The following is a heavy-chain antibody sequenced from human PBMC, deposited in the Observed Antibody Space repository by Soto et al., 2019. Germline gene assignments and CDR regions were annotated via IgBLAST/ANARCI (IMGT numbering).Heavy chain of an antibody. CDR2: VSGSGGST. Sequence: EVQLLESGGGLEQPGGSLRLSCVASGYTFSNYAMSWVRQTPGKGLEWVSTVSGSGGSTFYADSVKGRFTISRDNSKNTLDLQINSLRVEDTAVYYCAKTIAAADTTFDYWGQGTLVTDSS. CDR3: AKTIAAADTTFDY. CDR1: GYTFSNYA. J-gene: IGHJ4*02. D-gene: IGHD6-13*01. V-gene: IGHV3-23*01.